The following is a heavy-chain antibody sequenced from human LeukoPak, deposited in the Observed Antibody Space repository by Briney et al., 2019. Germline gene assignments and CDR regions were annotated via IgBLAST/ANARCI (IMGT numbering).Heavy chain of an antibody. CDR1: GFTFDDYA. J-gene: IGHJ4*02. Sequence: GRSLRLSCAASGFTFDDYAMHWVRQAPGKGLEWVSGISWNSGSIGYADSVKGRFTISRDNAKNSLYLQMNSLRAEDTALYYCAKSRSIVVVPAAIDYWGQGTLVTVSS. CDR3: AKSRSIVVVPAAIDY. CDR2: ISWNSGSI. V-gene: IGHV3-9*01. D-gene: IGHD2-2*01.